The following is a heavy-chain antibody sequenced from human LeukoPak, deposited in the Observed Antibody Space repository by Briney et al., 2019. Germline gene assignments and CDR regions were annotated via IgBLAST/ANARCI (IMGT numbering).Heavy chain of an antibody. CDR2: INHSGST. CDR3: ARGRYDFWSGYYFYFDY. D-gene: IGHD3-3*01. Sequence: SETLSLTCAVYGGSFSGYYWSWIRQPPGKGLEWIGEINHSGSTNYNPSLKSRVTISVDMSKNQFSLKLSSVTAADTAVYYCARGRYDFWSGYYFYFDYWGQGTLVTVSS. J-gene: IGHJ4*02. CDR1: GGSFSGYY. V-gene: IGHV4-34*01.